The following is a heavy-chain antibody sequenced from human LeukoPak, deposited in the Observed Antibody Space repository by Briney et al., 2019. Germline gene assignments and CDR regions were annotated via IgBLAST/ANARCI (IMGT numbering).Heavy chain of an antibody. CDR2: ISDSGVGT. J-gene: IGHJ4*02. D-gene: IGHD2/OR15-2a*01. CDR3: AKLLVAY. CDR1: GFTFSNYA. V-gene: IGHV3-23*01. Sequence: GGSLRLSCAASGFTFSNYAMTWVRQAPGKGLGWVSTISDSGVGTYYADSVKGRFTISRDNSKNTPYLQMNSLRAEDTAVYYCAKLLVAYWGQGTLVTVSS.